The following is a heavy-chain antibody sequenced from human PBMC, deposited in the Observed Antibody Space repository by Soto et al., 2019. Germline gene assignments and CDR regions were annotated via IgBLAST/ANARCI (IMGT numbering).Heavy chain of an antibody. V-gene: IGHV1-46*01. CDR1: GYTFTSYY. J-gene: IGHJ4*02. CDR3: ARDKRDLRFLEWSYYFDY. Sequence: ASVKVSCKASGYTFTSYYMHWVRQAPGQGLEWVGIIKPSGGSTSYAQKFQGRVTMTRDTSTSTVYMELNSLRAEDTAVYYCARDKRDLRFLEWSYYFDYWGQGTLVTVSS. CDR2: IKPSGGST. D-gene: IGHD3-3*01.